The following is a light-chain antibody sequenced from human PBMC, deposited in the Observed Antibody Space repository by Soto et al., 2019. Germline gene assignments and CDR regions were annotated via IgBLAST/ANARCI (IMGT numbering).Light chain of an antibody. CDR2: GNS. CDR3: QSYDSSLSGWV. Sequence: QSVLTQPPSVSGAPGQRVTISCTGSSSNIGAGYDVHWYQQLPGTAPKLLIYGNSNRPSGVPDRFSGSKSGTSASLANTGLRAEAEADYYCQSYDSSLSGWVFGGGTKVTVL. CDR1: SSNIGAGYD. V-gene: IGLV1-40*01. J-gene: IGLJ3*02.